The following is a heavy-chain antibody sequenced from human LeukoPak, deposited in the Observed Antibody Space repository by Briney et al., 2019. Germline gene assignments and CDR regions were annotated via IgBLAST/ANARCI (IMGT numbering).Heavy chain of an antibody. Sequence: SQTLSLTCTVSGGSISSGDYYWSWLRHPPGKGLEWIGYIYYSGSTYYNPSLKSRVTISVDTSKNQFSLKLSSVTAADTAVYYCARDRTYGGNDYWGQGTLVTVSS. J-gene: IGHJ4*02. CDR2: IYYSGST. CDR1: GGSISSGDYY. D-gene: IGHD4-23*01. V-gene: IGHV4-30-4*08. CDR3: ARDRTYGGNDY.